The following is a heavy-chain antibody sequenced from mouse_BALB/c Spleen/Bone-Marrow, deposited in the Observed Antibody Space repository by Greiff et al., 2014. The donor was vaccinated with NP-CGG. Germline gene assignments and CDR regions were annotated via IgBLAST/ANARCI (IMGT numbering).Heavy chain of an antibody. J-gene: IGHJ4*01. CDR2: ISGGDAYT. Sequence: EVKLEESGGDLVKPGGSLKLSCAASELTYSSYGMSWVRQTPDKRLEWVATISGGDAYTYYPDSVKGRFTISRDSAKNNLYLQMSSLKSEDTAMYYCGRGDGSMDYWGQGTSVTVSS. V-gene: IGHV5-6*02. D-gene: IGHD3-3*01. CDR3: GRGDGSMDY. CDR1: ELTYSSYG.